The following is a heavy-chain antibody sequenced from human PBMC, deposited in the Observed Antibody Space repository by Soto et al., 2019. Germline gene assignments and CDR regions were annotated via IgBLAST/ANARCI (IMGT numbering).Heavy chain of an antibody. CDR2: ISYDGSNK. J-gene: IGHJ3*02. CDR1: GFTFSSYG. CDR3: AKDLGRGGRGAFDI. V-gene: IGHV3-30*18. D-gene: IGHD7-27*01. Sequence: QVQLVESGGGVVQPGRSLRLSCAASGFTFSSYGMHWVRQAPGKGLEWVALISYDGSNKYYADSVKGRFTISRDNSKNTLYLRMNSLRTEVTAVYYCAKDLGRGGRGAFDIWGQGTMVTVSS.